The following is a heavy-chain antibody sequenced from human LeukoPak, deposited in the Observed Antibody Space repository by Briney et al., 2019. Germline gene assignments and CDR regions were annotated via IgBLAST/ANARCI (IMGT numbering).Heavy chain of an antibody. CDR3: AKGSGGYSGYDANFDY. CDR2: ISWNSGSI. Sequence: PGGSLRLSCAASGFTFDDYAMHWVRHAPGKGLEWVSGISWNSGSIGYADSVKGRFTISRDNAKNSLYLQMNSLRAEDMALYYCAKGSGGYSGYDANFDYWGQGTLVTVSS. D-gene: IGHD5-12*01. V-gene: IGHV3-9*03. J-gene: IGHJ4*02. CDR1: GFTFDDYA.